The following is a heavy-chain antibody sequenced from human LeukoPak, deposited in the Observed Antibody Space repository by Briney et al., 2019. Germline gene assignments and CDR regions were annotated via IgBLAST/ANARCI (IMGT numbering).Heavy chain of an antibody. Sequence: PLETLSLTCIVSGGSISSGDYYWSWIRQPPGKGLEWIGYIYYSGSAYYNPSLKSRVTISVDTSKNHFSLKLSSVTAADTAVYYCARGDGDFSFDYWGQGTLVTVSS. CDR1: GGSISSGDYY. J-gene: IGHJ4*02. V-gene: IGHV4-30-4*01. D-gene: IGHD4-17*01. CDR3: ARGDGDFSFDY. CDR2: IYYSGSA.